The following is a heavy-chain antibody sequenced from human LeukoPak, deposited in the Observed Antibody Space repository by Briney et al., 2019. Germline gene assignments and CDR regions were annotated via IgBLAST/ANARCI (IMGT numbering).Heavy chain of an antibody. D-gene: IGHD2-2*01. CDR3: AKDWFPYCSSTSCYRAFDY. CDR1: GFTFSSYA. V-gene: IGHV3-23*01. CDR2: ISGSGGST. J-gene: IGHJ4*02. Sequence: GGSLRLSCAASGFTFSSYAMSWVRQAPGKGLEWVSAISGSGGSTYYADSVKGRFTISRDNSKNTLYLQMNSLRAEDTAVYYCAKDWFPYCSSTSCYRAFDYWGQGTLVTVSS.